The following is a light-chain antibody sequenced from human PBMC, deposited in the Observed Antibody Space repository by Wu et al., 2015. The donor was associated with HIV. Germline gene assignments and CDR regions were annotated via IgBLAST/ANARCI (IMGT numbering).Light chain of an antibody. CDR3: QQYGSSPLT. Sequence: EIVLTQSPGTLSLSPGERATLSCRASQSVSSSYLAWYQQKPGQAPRLLIYAASSRATGIPDRFSGSGSGTDFTLTISRLEPEDFAVYYCQQYGSSPLTFGGGPRWRSN. V-gene: IGKV3-20*01. CDR1: QSVSSSY. CDR2: AAS. J-gene: IGKJ4*01.